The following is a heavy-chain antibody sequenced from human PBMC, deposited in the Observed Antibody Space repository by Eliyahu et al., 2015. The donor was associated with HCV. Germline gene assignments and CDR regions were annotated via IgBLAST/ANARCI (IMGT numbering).Heavy chain of an antibody. CDR3: ARGGGVVVPAAALYYNWFDP. D-gene: IGHD2-2*01. J-gene: IGHJ5*02. Sequence: QVQLQESGPGLVKPSETLSLTCTVSGGSISSYYWNWIRQPPGKGLEWIGYIYYSGSTNYNPSLKSRVTISVDTSKNQFSLKLSSVTAADTAVYYCARGGGVVVPAAALYYNWFDPWGQGTLVTVSS. CDR1: GGSISSYY. CDR2: IYYSGST. V-gene: IGHV4-59*01.